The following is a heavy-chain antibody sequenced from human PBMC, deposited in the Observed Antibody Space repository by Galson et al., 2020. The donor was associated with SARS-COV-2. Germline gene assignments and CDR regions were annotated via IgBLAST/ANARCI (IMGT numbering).Heavy chain of an antibody. J-gene: IGHJ6*02. V-gene: IGHV3-48*03. CDR2: ISSSGSTI. CDR3: ARELGMTLYYYYGMDV. CDR1: GFTFSSYE. D-gene: IGHD7-27*01. Sequence: GGSLRLSCAASGFTFSSYEMNWVRQAPGKGLAWVSYISSSGSTIYYADSVKGRFTISTDNAKNSLYLQMNSLRAEDTAVYYCARELGMTLYYYYGMDVWGQGTTVTVSS.